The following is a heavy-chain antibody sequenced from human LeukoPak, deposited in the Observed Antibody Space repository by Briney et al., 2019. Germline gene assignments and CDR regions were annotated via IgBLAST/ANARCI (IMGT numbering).Heavy chain of an antibody. CDR3: ARAYYYASGSYFFDY. J-gene: IGHJ4*02. D-gene: IGHD3-10*01. CDR2: IGTAGDP. V-gene: IGHV3-13*05. CDR1: GYTFSSYD. Sequence: PGGSLRLSCAASGYTFSSYDVHWVRQATGKGLEWVSAIGTAGDPYYPGSVKGRFTISRENANTSLYLQMNSHRAGDTAVYYCARAYYYASGSYFFDYWGRGTLVTVSA.